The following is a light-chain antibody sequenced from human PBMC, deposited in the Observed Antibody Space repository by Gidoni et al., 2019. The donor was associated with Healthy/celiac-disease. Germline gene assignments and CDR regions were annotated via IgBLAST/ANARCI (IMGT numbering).Light chain of an antibody. CDR3: QQYNSYPWT. CDR2: KAS. V-gene: IGKV1-5*03. J-gene: IGKJ1*01. CDR1: QSISSC. Sequence: DIQMTQSPSTLSASVGDRVTITCRASQSISSCVAWYQQKPGKAPRLLLYKASSLESGVPSRFSGSGSGTEFTLTISSLQPDDFATYYCQQYNSYPWTFGQGTKVEIK.